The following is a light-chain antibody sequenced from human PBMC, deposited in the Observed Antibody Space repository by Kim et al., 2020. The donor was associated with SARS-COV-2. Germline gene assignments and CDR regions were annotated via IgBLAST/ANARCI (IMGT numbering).Light chain of an antibody. J-gene: IGLJ1*01. CDR1: TSDIVSYEY. CDR3: SSYSVVSTFV. CDR2: DVT. Sequence: GQSITIACAGSTSDIVSYEYVSWYQQHPGKAPKLLIFDVTNRPSGISSRFSGSKSGNTASLTISGLQAEDEADYYCSSYSVVSTFVFGPGTKVTVL. V-gene: IGLV2-14*03.